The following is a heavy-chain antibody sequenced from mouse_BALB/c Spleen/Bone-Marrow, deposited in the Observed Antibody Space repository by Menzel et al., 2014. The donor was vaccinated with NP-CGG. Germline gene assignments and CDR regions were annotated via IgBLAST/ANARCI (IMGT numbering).Heavy chain of an antibody. J-gene: IGHJ3*01. Sequence: QVHVKQSGAELAKPGASVKMSCKASGYTFTSYWMHWVKQGPGQGLEWIGYINPTTGYTEYNQKFKDKATLTADKSSSTAYMQLSSLTSEDSAVYYCARRAYGSGYGFAYWGQGTLVTVSA. CDR1: GYTFTSYW. CDR3: ARRAYGSGYGFAY. V-gene: IGHV1-7*01. D-gene: IGHD1-1*01. CDR2: INPTTGYT.